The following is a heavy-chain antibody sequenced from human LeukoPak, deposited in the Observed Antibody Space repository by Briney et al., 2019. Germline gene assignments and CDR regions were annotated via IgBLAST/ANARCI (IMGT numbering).Heavy chain of an antibody. CDR3: ARHDWLVAGGFDY. V-gene: IGHV4-34*01. CDR1: GGSFSGYY. Sequence: SETLSLTCAVYGGSFSGYYWSWIRQPPGKGLEWIGEINHSGSTNYNPSLKSRVTISVDTSKNQFSLKLSSVTAADTAVYYCARHDWLVAGGFDYWGQGTLVTVSS. J-gene: IGHJ4*02. CDR2: INHSGST. D-gene: IGHD3-9*01.